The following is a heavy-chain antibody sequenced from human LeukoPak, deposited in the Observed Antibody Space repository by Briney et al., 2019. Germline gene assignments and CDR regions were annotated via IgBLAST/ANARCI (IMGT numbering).Heavy chain of an antibody. D-gene: IGHD5-12*01. CDR2: IIPIFGTA. J-gene: IGHJ4*02. CDR1: GGTFSSYA. CDR3: ARERERGYSGYVFDY. Sequence: SVKVSCKASGGTFSSYAISWVRQAPGQGLEWMGGIIPIFGTANYAQKFQGRVTITADESASTAYMELSSLRSEDTAVYYCARERERGYSGYVFDYWGQGTLVTVSS. V-gene: IGHV1-69*01.